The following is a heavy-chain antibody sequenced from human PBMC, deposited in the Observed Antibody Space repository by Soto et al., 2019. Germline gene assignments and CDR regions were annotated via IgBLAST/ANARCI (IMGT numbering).Heavy chain of an antibody. CDR2: IYYSGST. D-gene: IGHD2-21*02. CDR1: GGSISSSSYY. CDR3: ARLGLDVVVTAPHAY. J-gene: IGHJ4*02. V-gene: IGHV4-39*01. Sequence: SETLSLTCTVSGGSISSSSYYWGWIRQPPGKGLEWIGNIYYSGSTYYSPSLKSRVTISVDTSKNQFSLKLSSVTAADTAVYYCARLGLDVVVTAPHAYWGQGTLVTVSS.